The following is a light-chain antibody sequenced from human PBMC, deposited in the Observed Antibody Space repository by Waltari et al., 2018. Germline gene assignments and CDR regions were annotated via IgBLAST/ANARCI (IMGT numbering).Light chain of an antibody. CDR2: SDD. CDR3: AAWDDTLNAVL. CDR1: RSNLGTTT. J-gene: IGLJ2*01. V-gene: IGLV1-44*01. Sequence: QSVVTQPPSVSGTPGQRVTVSCSGSRSNLGTTTVNWYRQLPGTAPQLLIYSDDLRPSGVPDRFSASKSGTSASLAISGLHSEDEAEYYCAAWDDTLNAVLFGGGTKLTVL.